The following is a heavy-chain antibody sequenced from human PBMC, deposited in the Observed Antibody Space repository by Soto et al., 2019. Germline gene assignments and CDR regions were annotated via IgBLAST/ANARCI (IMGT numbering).Heavy chain of an antibody. V-gene: IGHV3-23*01. CDR2: MNSGGRS. CDR3: AKALQYSSSRDYFYYGMDV. D-gene: IGHD6-6*01. CDR1: VFTFSNYS. J-gene: IGHJ6*02. Sequence: AGGSLRLSCASSVFTFSNYSMSWVRQAPGKGLEWVSGMNSGGRSYYADSVKGRFTISRDTSKNMLYLQMNSLRADDTAVFYCAKALQYSSSRDYFYYGMDVWGQGTTVTVSS.